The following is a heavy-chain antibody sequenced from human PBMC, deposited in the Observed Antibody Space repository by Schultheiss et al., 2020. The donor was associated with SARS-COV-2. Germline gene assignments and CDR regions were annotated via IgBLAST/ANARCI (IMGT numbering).Heavy chain of an antibody. D-gene: IGHD5-18*01. J-gene: IGHJ4*02. V-gene: IGHV4-31*11. CDR3: ARGGYSYGKFDY. Sequence: SETLSLTCAVSGGSISSGGYYWSWIRQHPGKGLEWIGYIYYSGSTNYNPSLKSRVTISVDTSKNQFSLKLSSVTAADTAVYYCARGGYSYGKFDYWGQGTLVTVSS. CDR1: GGSISSGGYY. CDR2: IYYSGST.